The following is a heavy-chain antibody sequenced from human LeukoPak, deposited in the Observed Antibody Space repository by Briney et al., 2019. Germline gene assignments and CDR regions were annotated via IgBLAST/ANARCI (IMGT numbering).Heavy chain of an antibody. CDR2: VYHSGST. Sequence: SQTLSLTCTVSGYSIISDYYWGWIRQSPGKGLEWIGSVYHSGSTHYNPSLRSRVTMSVDTSKNQFSLKLNSVTAADTAVYYCARGRYGPRLGNWGQGTLVTVSS. D-gene: IGHD3-16*01. V-gene: IGHV4-38-2*02. J-gene: IGHJ4*02. CDR1: GYSIISDYY. CDR3: ARGRYGPRLGN.